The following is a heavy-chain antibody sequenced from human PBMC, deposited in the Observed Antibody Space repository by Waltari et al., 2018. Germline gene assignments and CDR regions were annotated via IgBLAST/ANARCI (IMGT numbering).Heavy chain of an antibody. CDR1: GYTFTGSY. D-gene: IGHD6-6*01. Sequence: QVQLVQSGAEVKKPGASVKVSCKASGYTFTGSYMHWVRQAPGQGLEWMGLLNPNSGGTNYAQKFQGRVTMTRDTSISTAYMELSRLRSDDTAVYYCARGLPSIAAPNYFDYWGQGTLVTVSS. CDR3: ARGLPSIAAPNYFDY. CDR2: LNPNSGGT. J-gene: IGHJ4*02. V-gene: IGHV1-2*06.